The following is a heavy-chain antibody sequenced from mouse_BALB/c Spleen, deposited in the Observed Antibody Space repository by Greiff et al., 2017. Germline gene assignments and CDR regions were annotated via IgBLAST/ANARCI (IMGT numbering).Heavy chain of an antibody. CDR3: ARDPIYYGNRDAMDY. Sequence: QVQLQQSGPELVKPGASVKISCKASGYAFSSSWMNWVKQRPGQGLEWIGRIYPGDGDTNYNGKFKGKATLTADKSSSTAYMQLSSLTSVDSAVYFCARDPIYYGNRDAMDYWGQGTSVTVSS. CDR1: GYAFSSSW. D-gene: IGHD2-1*01. V-gene: IGHV1-82*01. J-gene: IGHJ4*01. CDR2: IYPGDGDT.